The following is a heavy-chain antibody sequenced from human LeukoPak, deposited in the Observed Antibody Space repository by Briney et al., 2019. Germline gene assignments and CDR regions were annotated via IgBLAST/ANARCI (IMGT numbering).Heavy chain of an antibody. Sequence: GGSLRLSCAASGFTVSTNYMSWVRQAPGKGLEWVSGISGSGGSTYYADSVKGRFTISRDNSKNTLYVQMNSLRAEDTAVYYCAKVGSRFVVDRMDVWGQGTTVTVPS. CDR1: GFTVSTNY. V-gene: IGHV3-23*01. D-gene: IGHD2-2*01. J-gene: IGHJ6*02. CDR2: ISGSGGST. CDR3: AKVGSRFVVDRMDV.